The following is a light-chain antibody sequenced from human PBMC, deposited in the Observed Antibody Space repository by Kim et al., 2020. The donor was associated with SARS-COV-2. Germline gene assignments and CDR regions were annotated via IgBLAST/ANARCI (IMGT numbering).Light chain of an antibody. Sequence: GQSITISCTGTSSDVGAYNYVSWYQQHPGEAPKLMIFDVNQRPSGLSDRFSGSKSGNTASLTISGLQAEDEADYYCISYASTRSYVFGTGTKVTVL. CDR1: SSDVGAYNY. CDR2: DVN. J-gene: IGLJ1*01. V-gene: IGLV2-14*04. CDR3: ISYASTRSYV.